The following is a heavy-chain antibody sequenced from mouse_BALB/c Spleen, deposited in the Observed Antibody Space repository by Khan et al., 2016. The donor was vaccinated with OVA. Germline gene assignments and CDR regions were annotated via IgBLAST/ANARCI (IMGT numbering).Heavy chain of an antibody. CDR3: ARGDYGLYYFDY. Sequence: QVQLQQSGPDLARPGASVKLSCKASGYTFTDYYINWVKQRSGQGLEWIGDIYPGSGIPYYNEKFKGKATLTADKSSSTAYLQLSSLTSEDSAVYLCARGDYGLYYFDYWGQGTTLTVSS. J-gene: IGHJ2*01. CDR2: IYPGSGIP. V-gene: IGHV1-77*01. CDR1: GYTFTDYY. D-gene: IGHD1-2*01.